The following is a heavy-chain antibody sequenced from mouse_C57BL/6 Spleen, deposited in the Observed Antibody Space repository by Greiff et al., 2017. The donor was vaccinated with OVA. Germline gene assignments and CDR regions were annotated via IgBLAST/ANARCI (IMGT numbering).Heavy chain of an antibody. CDR2: IRNKANGYTT. Sequence: EVHLVESGGGLVQPGGSLSLSCAASGFTFTDYYMSWVRQPPGKALEWLGFIRNKANGYTTEYSASVKGRFTISRDNSQSILYLQMNALRAEDSATYYCARSYDYGGNFDYWGQGTTLTVSS. V-gene: IGHV7-3*01. J-gene: IGHJ2*01. CDR3: ARSYDYGGNFDY. D-gene: IGHD2-4*01. CDR1: GFTFTDYY.